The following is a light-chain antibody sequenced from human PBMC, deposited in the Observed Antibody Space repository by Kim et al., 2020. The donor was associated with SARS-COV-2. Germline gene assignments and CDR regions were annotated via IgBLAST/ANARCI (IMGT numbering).Light chain of an antibody. CDR1: NSDVGGFHY. V-gene: IGLV2-14*03. CDR2: DVT. J-gene: IGLJ1*01. Sequence: QSALTQPASVSGSPGQSITISCTGTNSDVGGFHYVSWYQQHPGTAPKLLIYDVTDRPSGVSNRFSASKSGNTASLTISGLQADDEADYFCSSYTSRGTLDVFGTGTKVTVL. CDR3: SSYTSRGTLDV.